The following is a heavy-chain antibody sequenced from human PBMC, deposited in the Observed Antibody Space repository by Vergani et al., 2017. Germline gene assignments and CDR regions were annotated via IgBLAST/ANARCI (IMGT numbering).Heavy chain of an antibody. J-gene: IGHJ4*02. CDR3: GRGSDNYN. CDR2: IENTGDST. Sequence: EVQLLQSEGAVVQPGGSLRLSCVASGFNFSSHAMSWVRQGHGQGLEWVSSIENTGDSTHYADSVKGRFTISRDNSKNTLYLQMNSLRVEDTAVYYCGRGSDNYNWGQGTLVTVSS. CDR1: GFNFSSHA. D-gene: IGHD5-24*01. V-gene: IGHV3-23*01.